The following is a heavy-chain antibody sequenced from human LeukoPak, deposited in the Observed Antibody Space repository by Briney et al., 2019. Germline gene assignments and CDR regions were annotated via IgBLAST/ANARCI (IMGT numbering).Heavy chain of an antibody. V-gene: IGHV1-2*02. CDR1: GYTFTSYS. J-gene: IGHJ3*02. CDR2: INPNSGGT. Sequence: ASVKVSCKASGYTFTSYSISWVRQAPGQGLEWMGWINPNSGGTNYAQNFQGRVTMTRDTSISTAYVELSRLRSDDTAVYYCARDGNWGSLRGAFDIWGQGTMVTVSS. CDR3: ARDGNWGSLRGAFDI. D-gene: IGHD7-27*01.